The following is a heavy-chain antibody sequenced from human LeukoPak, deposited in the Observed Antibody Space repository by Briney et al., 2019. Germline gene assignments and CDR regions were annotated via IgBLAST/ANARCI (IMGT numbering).Heavy chain of an antibody. CDR2: ISYDGSNK. J-gene: IGHJ4*02. V-gene: IGHV3-30-3*01. Sequence: PGWSLTLSCAASGFTHRRYFVHGVRQAPRRGGEGVGVISYDGSNKYYADSVKGRFTISRDNSKNTLYLQMNSLRAEETAVYYCARGGLLRYFDWLNYWGQGTLVTVSS. CDR3: ARGGLLRYFDWLNY. CDR1: GFTHRRYF. D-gene: IGHD3-9*01.